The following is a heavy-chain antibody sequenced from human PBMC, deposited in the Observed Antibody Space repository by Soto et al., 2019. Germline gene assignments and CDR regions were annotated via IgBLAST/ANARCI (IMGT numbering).Heavy chain of an antibody. CDR1: GYTFTHCA. J-gene: IGHJ4*01. V-gene: IGHV1-18*01. Sequence: APVEATCKAPGYTFTHCAVTSVRQAPGQGLEWMAWINTYNGNTDYAQRFQGRVTLSTDTSTSTGYMEVRSLRYADTSLYLCAGGIRGSYDHTALDYWGRRSLVTV. CDR2: INTYNGNT. D-gene: IGHD1-26*01. CDR3: AGGIRGSYDHTALDY.